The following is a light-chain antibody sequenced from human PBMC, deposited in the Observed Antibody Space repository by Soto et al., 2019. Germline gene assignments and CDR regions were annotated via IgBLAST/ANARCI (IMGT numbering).Light chain of an antibody. J-gene: IGKJ2*01. CDR1: QSINSW. V-gene: IGKV1-5*03. CDR3: QQYDTDPHT. Sequence: GDRVTITCRASQSINSWLAWYQQRPGKAPKLLIYKASSLQSGVPSRFSGSGSGTEFTLTISRLQPDDFATYYCQQYDTDPHTFGQGTKLEIK. CDR2: KAS.